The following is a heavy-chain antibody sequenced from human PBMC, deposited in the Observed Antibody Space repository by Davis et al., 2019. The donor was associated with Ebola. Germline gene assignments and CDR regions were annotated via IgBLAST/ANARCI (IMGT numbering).Heavy chain of an antibody. J-gene: IGHJ6*02. V-gene: IGHV1-3*01. CDR2: INAGNGNT. Sequence: ASVKVSCKASGYTFTSYAMHWVRQAPGQRLEWMGWINAGNGNTKYSQKFQGRVTITRDTSASTAYMELSSLRSEDTALYYCARAGLGYCSSTSCHYYYYYGMDVWGQGTTVTVSS. CDR1: GYTFTSYA. D-gene: IGHD2-2*01. CDR3: ARAGLGYCSSTSCHYYYYYGMDV.